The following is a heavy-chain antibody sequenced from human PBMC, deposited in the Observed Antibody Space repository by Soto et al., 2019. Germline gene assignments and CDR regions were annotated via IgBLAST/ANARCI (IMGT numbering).Heavy chain of an antibody. CDR1: EGAFSTFG. CDR3: ARTAPMDAGDKYYYDF. D-gene: IGHD3-16*01. J-gene: IGHJ4*02. Sequence: SVKVSCKTSEGAFSTFGISWVRQAPGQGLEWMGGIIPFFGTAEYSQKFEDRITITADESTNTVYMDLRSLTSEDTAIYYCARTAPMDAGDKYYYDFWGQGALVTVSS. CDR2: IIPFFGTA. V-gene: IGHV1-69*13.